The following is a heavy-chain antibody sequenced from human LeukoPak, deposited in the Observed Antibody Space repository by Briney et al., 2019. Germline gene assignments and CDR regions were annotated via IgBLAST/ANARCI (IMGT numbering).Heavy chain of an antibody. J-gene: IGHJ5*02. D-gene: IGHD3-3*01. CDR1: GGSISSSSYY. CDR3: ARSDYDFWSGTMNWFDP. Sequence: PSETLSLTCTVSGGSISSSSYYWGWLRQPPGRGLEWIGSIYYSGSTYYNPSLKSRVTISVDTSKNQFSLKLSSVTAADTAVYYCARSDYDFWSGTMNWFDPWGQGTLVTVSS. V-gene: IGHV4-39*01. CDR2: IYYSGST.